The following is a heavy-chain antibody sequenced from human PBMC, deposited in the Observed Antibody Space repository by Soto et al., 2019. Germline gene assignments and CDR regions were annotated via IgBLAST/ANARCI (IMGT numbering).Heavy chain of an antibody. Sequence: PSETLSLTCTVSGGSISSYYWSWIRQPPGKGLEWIGYIYYSGSTNYNPSLKSRVTISVDTSKNQFSLKLSSVTAADTAVYYCARETLNDYAVDYWGQGTLVTSPQ. CDR1: GGSISSYY. V-gene: IGHV4-59*01. CDR3: ARETLNDYAVDY. CDR2: IYYSGST. J-gene: IGHJ4*02. D-gene: IGHD4-17*01.